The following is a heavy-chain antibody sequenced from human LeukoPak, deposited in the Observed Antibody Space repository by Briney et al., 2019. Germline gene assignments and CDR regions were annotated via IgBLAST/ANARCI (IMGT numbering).Heavy chain of an antibody. CDR2: INPNSGGT. V-gene: IGHV1-2*02. D-gene: IGHD5-12*01. CDR3: ASNIMGLRGVFDY. Sequence: ASVKVSRKASGYTFTGYYMHWVRQAPGQGLEWMGWINPNSGGTNYAQKFQGRVTMTRDTSISTAYMELSRLRSDDTAVYYCASNIMGLRGVFDYWGQGTLVTVSS. J-gene: IGHJ4*02. CDR1: GYTFTGYY.